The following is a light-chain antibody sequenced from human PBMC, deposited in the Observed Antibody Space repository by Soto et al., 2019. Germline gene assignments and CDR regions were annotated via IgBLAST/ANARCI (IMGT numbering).Light chain of an antibody. V-gene: IGKV3-15*01. CDR2: SAS. J-gene: IGKJ1*01. Sequence: EIVMTQSPATLSVSPGERATLSCRASQSVSSNLVWYQQKPGQAPRLLIYSASTRATGIPARFSGSGSGTEFSLTISSLQSEDFAIYYCQQYNKWPQTFGQGTKVDIK. CDR3: QQYNKWPQT. CDR1: QSVSSN.